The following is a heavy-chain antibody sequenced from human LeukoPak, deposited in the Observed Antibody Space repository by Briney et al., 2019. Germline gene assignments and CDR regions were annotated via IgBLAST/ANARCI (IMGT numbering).Heavy chain of an antibody. V-gene: IGHV1-46*01. Sequence: ASLTLSCTASGYTFTSYYMHWVRQAPGQGLEWMGIINPSGGSTNYAQKFQGRITMTRDTSTSTVYMELSSLRSEDTAVYYCARDFHDSSGPPRNFQHWGQGTLVTVSS. D-gene: IGHD3-22*01. CDR2: INPSGGST. CDR3: ARDFHDSSGPPRNFQH. CDR1: GYTFTSYY. J-gene: IGHJ1*01.